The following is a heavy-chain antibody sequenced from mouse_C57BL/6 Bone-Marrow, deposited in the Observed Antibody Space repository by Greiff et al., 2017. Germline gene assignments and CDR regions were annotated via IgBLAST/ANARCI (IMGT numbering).Heavy chain of an antibody. D-gene: IGHD4-1*01. CDR2: IYPRRGNT. CDR3: ASSNWDGFYYFDY. J-gene: IGHJ2*01. Sequence: VQLQQSGAELARPGASVKLSCKASGYTFTSYGISWVKQRTGQGLEWIGEIYPRRGNTYYNEKFKGKATLTADKSSSTAYMELRSLTSEDSAVYFCASSNWDGFYYFDYWGQGTTLTVSS. CDR1: GYTFTSYG. V-gene: IGHV1-81*01.